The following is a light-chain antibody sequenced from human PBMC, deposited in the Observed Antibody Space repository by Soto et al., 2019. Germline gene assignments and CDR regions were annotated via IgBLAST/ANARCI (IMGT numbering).Light chain of an antibody. CDR3: QSYDSSLSGSV. CDR1: SFNIGAGYD. CDR2: GNN. V-gene: IGLV1-40*01. J-gene: IGLJ3*02. Sequence: QSVLTQPPSVSGAPGQRVTISCTGRSFNIGAGYDVHWYQQLPGTAPKLLIYGNNNRPSGVPDRFSGSKSDTSASLAITGLQAEDEADYYCQSYDSSLSGSVFGGGTKLTVL.